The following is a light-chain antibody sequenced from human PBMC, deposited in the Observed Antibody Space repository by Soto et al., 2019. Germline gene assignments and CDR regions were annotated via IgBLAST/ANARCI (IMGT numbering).Light chain of an antibody. V-gene: IGKV1-39*01. CDR2: AAS. J-gene: IGKJ4*01. CDR1: QSISSY. CDR3: QQSYTTPLT. Sequence: DIQMTQSPSSLSASVGDRVTITCRASQSISSYLNWYQQKPGKAPKLLIYAASSLQSGVPSRFNGSGSVTDFTLNISSLQPEDLATYYCQQSYTTPLTFGGGTKVEIK.